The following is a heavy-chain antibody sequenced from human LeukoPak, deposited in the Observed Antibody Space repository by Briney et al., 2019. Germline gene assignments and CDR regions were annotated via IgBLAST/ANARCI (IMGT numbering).Heavy chain of an antibody. J-gene: IGHJ4*02. CDR3: AREGSSGFYPY. D-gene: IGHD3-22*01. CDR1: GFTFSSYP. Sequence: GRSLRLSCAASGFTFSSYPMHWVRQAPGKGLEWVAVISYDGSEKHYADPVKGRFTISRDNSKNTLYLQMDSLRAEDTAVYYCAREGSSGFYPYWGQGILVTVSS. V-gene: IGHV3-30-3*01. CDR2: ISYDGSEK.